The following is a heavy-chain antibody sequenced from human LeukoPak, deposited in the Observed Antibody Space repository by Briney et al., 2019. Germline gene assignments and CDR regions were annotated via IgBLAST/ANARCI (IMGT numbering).Heavy chain of an antibody. CDR3: ASLYGPGSQIYYYYGMDV. D-gene: IGHD3-10*01. CDR2: INPNSGGT. Sequence: GASVKVSCKASGYTFTGYYMHWVRQAPGQGLEWMGWINPNSGGTNYAQKFQGRVTMTRDTSISTAYMELSRLRSDDTAVYYCASLYGPGSQIYYYYGMDVWGQGTTVTVSS. V-gene: IGHV1-2*02. CDR1: GYTFTGYY. J-gene: IGHJ6*02.